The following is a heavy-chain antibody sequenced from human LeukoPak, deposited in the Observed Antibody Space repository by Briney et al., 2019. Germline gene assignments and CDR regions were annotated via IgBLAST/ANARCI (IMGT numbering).Heavy chain of an antibody. CDR3: ARDSGVRGVIDY. Sequence: PSETLSLTCTVSGGSISNYFWSWIRQTPGKGLDWIGYIYDSGSTNYNPSLKSRVTISVDTPKNQFSLKLSSVTAADTAVYYCARDSGVRGVIDYWGREPWSPSPQ. CDR2: IYDSGST. CDR1: GGSISNYF. D-gene: IGHD3-10*01. V-gene: IGHV4-59*01. J-gene: IGHJ4*02.